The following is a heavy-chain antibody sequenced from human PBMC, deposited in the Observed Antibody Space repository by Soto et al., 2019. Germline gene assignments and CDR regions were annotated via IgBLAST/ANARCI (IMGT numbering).Heavy chain of an antibody. Sequence: GESLNISCAASGFTFSSFGMHWVRQAPGKGLEWVAVISYDGSNKYYADAVKGRFTISRDNSKNTRYLQMNSLRAEDTAVYYCAKYIDWNSCLDYWGQGNLVTVSS. CDR1: GFTFSSFG. V-gene: IGHV3-30*18. D-gene: IGHD1-7*01. J-gene: IGHJ4*02. CDR2: ISYDGSNK. CDR3: AKYIDWNSCLDY.